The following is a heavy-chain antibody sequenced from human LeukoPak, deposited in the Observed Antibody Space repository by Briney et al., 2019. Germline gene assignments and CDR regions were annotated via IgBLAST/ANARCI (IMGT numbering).Heavy chain of an antibody. CDR1: GFTFSSYG. V-gene: IGHV3-30*18. CDR2: ISYDGSNK. CDR3: AKDNVVVVTAIMYY. J-gene: IGHJ4*02. Sequence: GGSLRLPCAASGFTFSSYGMHWVRQAPGKGLEWVAVISYDGSNKYYADSVKGRFTISRDNSKNTLYLLMNSLRAEDTAVYYCAKDNVVVVTAIMYYWGQGTLVTVSS. D-gene: IGHD2-21*02.